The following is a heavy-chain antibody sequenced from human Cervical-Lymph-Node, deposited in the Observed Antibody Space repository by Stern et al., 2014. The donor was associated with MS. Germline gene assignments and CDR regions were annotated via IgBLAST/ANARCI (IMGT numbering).Heavy chain of an antibody. CDR1: GYTLTELS. J-gene: IGHJ6*02. CDR2: FDPEDGET. V-gene: IGHV1-24*01. D-gene: IGHD3-3*01. Sequence: VHLVDSGAEVKKPGASVKVSCKVSGYTLTELSMHWVRQAPGKGLEWMGGFDPEDGETIYAQKFQGRVTMTEDTSTDTAYMELSSLRSEDTAVYYCATDRDDFRSGYSAPTKGYGLDVWGQGTTVTVTS. CDR3: ATDRDDFRSGYSAPTKGYGLDV.